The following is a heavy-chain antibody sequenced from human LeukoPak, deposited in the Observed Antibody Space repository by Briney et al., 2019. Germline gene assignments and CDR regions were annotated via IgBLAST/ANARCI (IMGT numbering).Heavy chain of an antibody. D-gene: IGHD3-10*01. CDR1: GGSFSGYY. Sequence: PSETLSLTCAVYGGSFSGYYWSWIRQPPGKGLEWIGEINHSGSTNYNPSLKSRVTISVDTSKNQFSLKLSSVTAADTAVYYCARRLGEFDGWFDPWGQGNLVTVSS. V-gene: IGHV4-34*01. CDR2: INHSGST. CDR3: ARRLGEFDGWFDP. J-gene: IGHJ5*02.